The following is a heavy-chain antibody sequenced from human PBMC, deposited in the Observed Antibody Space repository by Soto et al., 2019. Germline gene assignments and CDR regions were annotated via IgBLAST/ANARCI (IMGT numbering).Heavy chain of an antibody. CDR2: VSYSGNT. Sequence: QVQLQDSGPGLVKPSETLSLTCTVSGGSISNYYWSWIRQPPGKGLECIGYVSYSGNTNYNPSLKSRVTISVDTSKNQLPLKLRSVSAADTAVYYCASLHYYGMDVWGQGTTVTVSS. V-gene: IGHV4-59*01. CDR3: ASLHYYGMDV. CDR1: GGSISNYY. J-gene: IGHJ6*02.